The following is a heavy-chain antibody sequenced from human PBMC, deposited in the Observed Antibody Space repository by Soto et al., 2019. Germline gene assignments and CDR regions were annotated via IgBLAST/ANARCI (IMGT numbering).Heavy chain of an antibody. V-gene: IGHV4-39*01. CDR3: ERNENLASAGGY. D-gene: IGHD2-15*01. CDR2: IYYGGST. J-gene: IGHJ4*02. Sequence: SETLSLTCTVSGGSISGTSYYWGWIRQPPGKGLERIGSIYYGGSTYYNPSLKSRVTISVDTSKNQFSLKLRSVTAADTAVYYCERNENLASAGGYWGQGTLVTVSS. CDR1: GGSISGTSYY.